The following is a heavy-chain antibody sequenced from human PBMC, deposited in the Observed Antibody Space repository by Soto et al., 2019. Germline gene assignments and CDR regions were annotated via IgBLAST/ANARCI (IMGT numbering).Heavy chain of an antibody. CDR3: AHTDYAGGGSNYGMGG. V-gene: IGHV2-5*02. D-gene: IGHD4-17*01. CDR1: GFSLSVSDVG. CDR2: IYWDDDK. Sequence: QITLKESGPTLVKPTQTLTLTCTFSGFSLSVSDVGVGCISQPPGKALEWLALIYWDDDKRYSPSLRSRLTITKDTSKNQVVLTMTNMDPVDTATYYCAHTDYAGGGSNYGMGGWGQGSTVTVS. J-gene: IGHJ6*02.